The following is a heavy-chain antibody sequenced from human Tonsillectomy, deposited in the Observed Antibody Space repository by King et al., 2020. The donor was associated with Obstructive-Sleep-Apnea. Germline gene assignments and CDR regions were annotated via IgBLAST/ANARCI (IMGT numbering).Heavy chain of an antibody. CDR3: AREKWGQETPFGMDV. D-gene: IGHD3-16*01. CDR2: MSYDGNNK. J-gene: IGHJ6*02. V-gene: IGHV3-30*04. Sequence: VQLVESGGGVVQPGRPLRLSCAVSGFSFSNYAMHWVRQAPGKGLEWVAVMSYDGNNKYYADSVKGRFTISRDNSKNTLYLEMNSLRAEDTAVYDCAREKWGQETPFGMDVWGQGTTVTVSS. CDR1: GFSFSNYA.